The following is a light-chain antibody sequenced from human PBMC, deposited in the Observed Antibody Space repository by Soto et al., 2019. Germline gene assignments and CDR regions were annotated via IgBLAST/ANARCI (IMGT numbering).Light chain of an antibody. CDR2: DVS. Sequence: QSVLTQPASVSGSPGQSITISCTGTSSDVGGYNSVSWYQHHPGKAPKLMIYDVSNRPSGVSNRFSGSKSGNTASLTISGLQAEDEADYYCSSYTSSSTVLFGGGTQLTVL. J-gene: IGLJ2*01. V-gene: IGLV2-14*03. CDR3: SSYTSSSTVL. CDR1: SSDVGGYNS.